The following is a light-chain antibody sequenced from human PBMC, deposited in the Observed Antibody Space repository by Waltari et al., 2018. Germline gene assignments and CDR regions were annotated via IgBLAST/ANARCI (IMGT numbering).Light chain of an antibody. J-gene: IGLJ3*02. V-gene: IGLV4-69*01. CDR1: SGHSTNV. Sequence: QLVLTQSPSASASLGASVKLTCTLSSGHSTNVIAWLQKRPERGPRYLMKVNSDGSHNKGDEIPDRFSASSSGAEHYLTISSLQSEDEADYYCQTGGHGTWVFGGGTKLTVL. CDR3: QTGGHGTWV. CDR2: VNSDGSH.